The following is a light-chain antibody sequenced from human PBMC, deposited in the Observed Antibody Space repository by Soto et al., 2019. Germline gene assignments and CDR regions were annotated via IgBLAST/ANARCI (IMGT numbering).Light chain of an antibody. CDR1: SSNVGSYKL. CDR3: CSSGGSHKYV. CDR2: EVN. Sequence: QSVRSEPASVSWSPGHSITISCTGTSSNVGSYKLVSWDQQHPGKAPKLMIFEVNKRPSGVSNRFSGSKSGNTASLTISGLKVEDDADHYCCSSGGSHKYVFGTGTKVTVL. V-gene: IGLV2-23*02. J-gene: IGLJ1*01.